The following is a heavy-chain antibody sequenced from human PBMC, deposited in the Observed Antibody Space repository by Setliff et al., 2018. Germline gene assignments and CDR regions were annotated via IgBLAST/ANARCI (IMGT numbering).Heavy chain of an antibody. CDR1: GGSISNYY. D-gene: IGHD3-10*01. CDR2: IYVTEST. Sequence: PSQTLSLPCTVSGGSISNYYWNWIRQPAGKGLEWIGRIYVTESTKYNPSLKSRVTLSIDTSKNQFSLKLSSVTAADAALYYCAASRAYTGAVEEWFLPKTFDFWGQGSPVTVS. J-gene: IGHJ4*02. V-gene: IGHV4-4*07. CDR3: AASRAYTGAVEEWFLPKTFDF.